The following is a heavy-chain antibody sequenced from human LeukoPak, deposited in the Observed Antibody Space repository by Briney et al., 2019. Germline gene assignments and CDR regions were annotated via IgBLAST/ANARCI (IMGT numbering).Heavy chain of an antibody. D-gene: IGHD3-16*02. CDR1: GGSFSSYY. CDR3: ARHLSGGSYPLDY. Sequence: PSETLSLTCAVYGGSFSSYYWSWIRQPPGKGLEWIGEINHSGSTNYNPSLKSRVTISVDTSKSQFSLKLSSVTAADTAVYYCARHLSGGSYPLDYWGQGTLVTVST. V-gene: IGHV4-34*01. CDR2: INHSGST. J-gene: IGHJ4*02.